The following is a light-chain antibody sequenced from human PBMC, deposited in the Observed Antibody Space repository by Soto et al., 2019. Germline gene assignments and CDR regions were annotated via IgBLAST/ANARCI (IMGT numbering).Light chain of an antibody. CDR1: QCIXSY. Sequence: IVLTKSPATLSLSLGERATLACRASQCIXSYFGWYQRKPGQAPRMLXYDASNSATGSPASLSGSGSATDFTRTISSLDPEYCAVYYWHQRSKGLRTFGQGTRLEIK. CDR2: DAS. CDR3: HQRSKGLRT. J-gene: IGKJ5*01. V-gene: IGKV3-11*01.